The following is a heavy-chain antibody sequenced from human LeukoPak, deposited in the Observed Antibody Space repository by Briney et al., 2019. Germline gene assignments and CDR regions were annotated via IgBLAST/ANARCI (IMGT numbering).Heavy chain of an antibody. D-gene: IGHD2-15*01. CDR1: GGSFSDYY. Sequence: SETLSLTCAVYGGSFSDYYWSWIRQPPGKGLEWIGEINHSGSTNYNPSLKSRVTMSVDTSKSQFSLKLSSVTAADTAVYFCAGRGYCSGDTCPPGYWGQGTLVTVSS. CDR2: INHSGST. J-gene: IGHJ4*02. V-gene: IGHV4-34*01. CDR3: AGRGYCSGDTCPPGY.